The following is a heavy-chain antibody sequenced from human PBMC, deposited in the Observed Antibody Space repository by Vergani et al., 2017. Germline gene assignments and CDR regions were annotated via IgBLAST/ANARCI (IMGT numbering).Heavy chain of an antibody. D-gene: IGHD5-18*01. V-gene: IGHV3-23*01. CDR3: AKADSRYGFLFEH. Sequence: EVQLLESGGGLVRPGVSLRLSCSASGFTFSSYAMTWVRQAPGKGLEWVSTINNVGGNTYSADSVKGRFTISRDNSKNTLYLQMNSLRAEDTAVYYCAKADSRYGFLFEHGGQGTLVTVSS. CDR2: INNVGGNT. CDR1: GFTFSSYA. J-gene: IGHJ4*02.